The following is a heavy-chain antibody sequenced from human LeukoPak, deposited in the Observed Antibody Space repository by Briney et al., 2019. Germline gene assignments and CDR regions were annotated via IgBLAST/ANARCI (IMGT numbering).Heavy chain of an antibody. V-gene: IGHV3-30*04. Sequence: GRSLRLSCAASGFTFRSFVMHWVRQAPGKGLEWVAAISYEDGSNKYYADSVKGPFTISRDNSKYTVYLEMNSLRVEDTAMYYCSKERPEEYYASGSYFDYWGQGTLVTVSS. D-gene: IGHD3-10*01. CDR3: SKERPEEYYASGSYFDY. J-gene: IGHJ4*02. CDR1: GFTFRSFV. CDR2: ISYEDGSNK.